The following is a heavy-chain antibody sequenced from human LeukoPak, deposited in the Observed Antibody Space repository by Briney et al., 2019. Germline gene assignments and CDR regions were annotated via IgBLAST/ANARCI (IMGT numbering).Heavy chain of an antibody. CDR1: GGSISSSSYY. CDR2: IYYSGST. V-gene: IGHV4-39*01. Sequence: SETLSLTCTVSGGSISSSSYYWGWIRQPPGKGLEWIGSIYYSGSTYYNPSLKSRVTISVDTSKNQFSLKLSSVTAADTAVYYCARHLRGLAEAGLSYYYYYMDVWGKGTTVTVSS. D-gene: IGHD6-19*01. J-gene: IGHJ6*03. CDR3: ARHLRGLAEAGLSYYYYYMDV.